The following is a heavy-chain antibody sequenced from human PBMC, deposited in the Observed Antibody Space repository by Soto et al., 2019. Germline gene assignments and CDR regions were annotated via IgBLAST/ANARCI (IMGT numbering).Heavy chain of an antibody. CDR2: ISWNSDSL. Sequence: GGSLRLSCAASGFTFDDYAINWVRQVPGKGLEWVSGISWNSDSLGYADSVKGRFTISRDNAKNSLYLHMDSLRAEDTAFYHCAKSTSSMWFGEPYFDYWGRGTLVTVSS. CDR1: GFTFDDYA. J-gene: IGHJ4*02. CDR3: AKSTSSMWFGEPYFDY. V-gene: IGHV3-9*01. D-gene: IGHD3-10*01.